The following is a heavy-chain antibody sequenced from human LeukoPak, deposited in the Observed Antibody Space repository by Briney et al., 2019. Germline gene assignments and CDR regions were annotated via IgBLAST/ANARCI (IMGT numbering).Heavy chain of an antibody. CDR3: AREPDIVVVPAAQPPDYYYYGMDV. D-gene: IGHD2-2*01. J-gene: IGHJ6*02. CDR2: FDPEDGET. CDR1: GYTLTELS. Sequence: ASVKVSCKVSGYTLTELSMHWVRQAPGKGLEWMGGFDPEDGETIYAQKFQGRVTMTTDTSTSTAYMELRSLRSDDTAVYYCAREPDIVVVPAAQPPDYYYYGMDVWGQGTTVTVSS. V-gene: IGHV1-24*01.